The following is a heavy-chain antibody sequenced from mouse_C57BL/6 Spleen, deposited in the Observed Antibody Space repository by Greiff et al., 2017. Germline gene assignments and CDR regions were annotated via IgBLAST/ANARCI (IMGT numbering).Heavy chain of an antibody. V-gene: IGHV1-7*01. D-gene: IGHD1-1*01. CDR1: GYTFTSYW. Sequence: QVQLQQSGAELAKPGASVKLSCKASGYTFTSYWMHWVKQRPGQGLEWIGYINPSSGYTKYNQKFKDKATLTADKSSSTAYMQLSSLTYEDSAFYYGARWGITTVGATDHWYFDVWGTGTTVTVSS. CDR2: INPSSGYT. J-gene: IGHJ1*03. CDR3: ARWGITTVGATDHWYFDV.